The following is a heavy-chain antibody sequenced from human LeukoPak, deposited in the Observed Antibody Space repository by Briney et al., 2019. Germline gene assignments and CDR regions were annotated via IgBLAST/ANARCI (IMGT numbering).Heavy chain of an antibody. CDR2: ITSSGDRT. D-gene: IGHD6-13*01. V-gene: IGHV3-64D*06. Sequence: GGSLRLSCSASGFTFSHYPMHWVRQVPGKGLEYVSAITSSGDRTFYADSVKGRFTISRDNSKNTLNLRMSSLRAEDTAIYYCVKEISSSWSFWGQGTLVTVPS. CDR1: GFTFSHYP. J-gene: IGHJ4*02. CDR3: VKEISSSWSF.